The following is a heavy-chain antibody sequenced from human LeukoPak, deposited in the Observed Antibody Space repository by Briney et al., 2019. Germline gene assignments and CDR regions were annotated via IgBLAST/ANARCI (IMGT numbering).Heavy chain of an antibody. J-gene: IGHJ4*01. D-gene: IGHD6-6*01. CDR2: INPNSGGT. CDR3: ARGGVSIAAPSLGY. CDR1: VYTFIDYY. Sequence: ASVKVSCKASVYTFIDYYLHWVRQAPGQGLEWMGWINPNSGGTNFAQKFRGRVTMTRGTSITTAYMELTRLKSDDTAVYYCARGGVSIAAPSLGYRGQGTLVTVSS. V-gene: IGHV1-2*02.